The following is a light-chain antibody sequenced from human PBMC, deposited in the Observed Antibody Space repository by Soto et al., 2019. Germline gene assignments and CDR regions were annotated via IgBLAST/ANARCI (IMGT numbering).Light chain of an antibody. V-gene: IGKV3-20*01. J-gene: IGKJ1*01. Sequence: EXVMTRSPXTXSXXPXXXASLSXXXSQSVSSNLAWYQQKPGQAPRLLMYSTSIRATGIPDRFSGSGSGTDFTLTISRLDPEDFAVYYCQHYDRAPMWTFGQGTKVDIK. CDR3: QHYDRAPMWT. CDR2: STS. CDR1: QSVSSN.